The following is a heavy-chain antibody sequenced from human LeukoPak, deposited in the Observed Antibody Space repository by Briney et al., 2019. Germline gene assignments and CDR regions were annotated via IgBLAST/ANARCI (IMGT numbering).Heavy chain of an antibody. V-gene: IGHV4-39*07. CDR2: IYHSEST. J-gene: IGHJ3*02. CDR3: ARDRLSLGAFDI. D-gene: IGHD7-27*01. Sequence: MASETLSLTCAVSGDSINSRSYYWAWIRQPPGKGLEWIGSIYHSESTYYNPSLKSRVTISLDTSKNQFSLRLSSLTAADTAVYYCARDRLSLGAFDIWGQGTMVTVSS. CDR1: GDSINSRSYY.